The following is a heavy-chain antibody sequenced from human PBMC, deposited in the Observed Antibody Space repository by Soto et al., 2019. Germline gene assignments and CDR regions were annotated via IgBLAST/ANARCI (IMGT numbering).Heavy chain of an antibody. CDR2: LGWNSGSV. D-gene: IGHD2-2*01. V-gene: IGHV3-9*01. CDR1: GFTFDDFA. J-gene: IGHJ6*02. CDR3: VKGRGAYQVKFGLDV. Sequence: EVQLVESGGGLVQPGRSLRLSCAASGFTFDDFAMHWVRQAPGKGLEWLSGLGWNSGSVDYADSVKGRFTISRDNADKSLYLQMRSLRGEDTALYYCVKGRGAYQVKFGLDVWGQGTMVTVSS.